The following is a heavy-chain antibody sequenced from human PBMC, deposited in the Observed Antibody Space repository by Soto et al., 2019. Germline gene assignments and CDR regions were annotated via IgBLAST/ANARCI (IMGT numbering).Heavy chain of an antibody. CDR1: GFTFNNYA. D-gene: IGHD2-8*01. CDR3: AKVRLTDYLRYAPHL. V-gene: IGHV3-23*01. CDR2: ISPNGDST. Sequence: EVQLLESGGGLVQPGGSLRIACAASGFTFNNYAMNWVRPAPGRGLEWVSIISPNGDSTYYADSVKGRFTISRDNSQNTVFLQMNSLRAEDTAIYFCAKVRLTDYLRYAPHLWGQGTLVTVSS. J-gene: IGHJ3*01.